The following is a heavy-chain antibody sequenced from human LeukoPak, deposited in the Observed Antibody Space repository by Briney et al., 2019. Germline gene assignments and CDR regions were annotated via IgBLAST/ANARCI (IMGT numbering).Heavy chain of an antibody. V-gene: IGHV3-30*02. Sequence: GVSLRLSCAASGFAFSNFGVHWVRQAPGKGLEWVAFIQFDGSDIFYADSVKGRFTVSRDNSKNTLYLQMNSLRAEDTAVYYCAKEIQLEPFDCWGQGTLVTVSS. CDR3: AKEIQLEPFDC. CDR1: GFAFSNFG. J-gene: IGHJ4*02. D-gene: IGHD1-1*01. CDR2: IQFDGSDI.